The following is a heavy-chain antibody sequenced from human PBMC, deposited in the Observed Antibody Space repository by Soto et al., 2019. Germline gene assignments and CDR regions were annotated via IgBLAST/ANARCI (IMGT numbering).Heavy chain of an antibody. J-gene: IGHJ5*02. CDR3: ARRERYYGSPGWFDP. CDR1: GGSIGSFTYY. V-gene: IGHV4-39*01. Sequence: SETLSLTCSVSGGSIGSFTYYWGWIRQPPGKGLEWIGTVYYNENTYYNPSLKSRVTITVDTAKNQFSLNLRSVTAADTAMYFCARRERYYGSPGWFDPWGPGTLVTVSS. CDR2: VYYNENT. D-gene: IGHD3-10*01.